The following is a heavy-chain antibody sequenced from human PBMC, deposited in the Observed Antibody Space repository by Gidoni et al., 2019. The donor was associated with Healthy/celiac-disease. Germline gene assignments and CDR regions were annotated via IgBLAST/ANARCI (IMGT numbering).Heavy chain of an antibody. Sequence: QVQLVESGGGLVQPGRSLRLSCAASGFTFSSYGMHWVRQAPGKVMEWVAVISYDGSNKYYADSVKGRFTIHRDNSKNTLYLQMNSLRAEDKAVYYCEKRSGSSEGDYWGQGTLVTVSS. V-gene: IGHV3-30*18. J-gene: IGHJ4*02. CDR3: EKRSGSSEGDY. D-gene: IGHD1-26*01. CDR2: ISYDGSNK. CDR1: GFTFSSYG.